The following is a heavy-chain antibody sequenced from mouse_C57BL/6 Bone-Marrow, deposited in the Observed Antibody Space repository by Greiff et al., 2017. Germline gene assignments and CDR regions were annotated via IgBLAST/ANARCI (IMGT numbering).Heavy chain of an antibody. CDR1: GYSITRGYY. CDR3: ATVTTALTAGEFDV. Sequence: ESGPGLVKPSQSLSLTCSVTGYSITRGYYWNWLRQFPGNKLEWMGYISYDGSNNYNPTLKNRISITRDTSKNQFFLKLNSVTTEDTATYYCATVTTALTAGEFDVWGTGTTVTVSS. CDR2: ISYDGSN. J-gene: IGHJ1*03. D-gene: IGHD1-2*01. V-gene: IGHV3-6*01.